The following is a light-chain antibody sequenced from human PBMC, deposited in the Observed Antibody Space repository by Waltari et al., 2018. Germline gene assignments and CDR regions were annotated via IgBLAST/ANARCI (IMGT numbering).Light chain of an antibody. V-gene: IGKV3-20*01. Sequence: EIVLTQSPGSLSSSPGERVTLSCRAIQSVSSALAWYQQKPGQAPRLLIFGASNRATGIPDRFSGGGSETDFSLTISRLEPEDFAVYYCQHYVRLPATFGRGTKVEIK. CDR2: GAS. CDR1: QSVSSA. J-gene: IGKJ1*01. CDR3: QHYVRLPAT.